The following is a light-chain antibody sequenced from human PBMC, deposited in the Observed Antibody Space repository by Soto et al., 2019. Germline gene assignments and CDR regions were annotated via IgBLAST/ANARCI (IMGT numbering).Light chain of an antibody. J-gene: IGLJ1*01. CDR1: DSDVGSYNL. CDR2: KGS. CDR3: CSYAGSSTFDV. V-gene: IGLV2-23*01. Sequence: QSALTQPASVSGSPGQSITISCTGTDSDVGSYNLVSWYQQHPGKAPKLVIYKGSERPSGDSNRFSGSKSGNTASLTISGLQAEDEADYYCCSYAGSSTFDVFGTGTKLTVL.